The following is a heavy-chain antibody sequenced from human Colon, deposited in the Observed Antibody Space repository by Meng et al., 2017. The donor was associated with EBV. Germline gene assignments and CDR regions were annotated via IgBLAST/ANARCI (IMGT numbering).Heavy chain of an antibody. D-gene: IGHD3-10*01. CDR1: GGSISKYNW. CDR2: IFHSGSP. J-gene: IGHJ5*02. Sequence: QVPPPEAGPGLSEASGDLSLPLAVSGGSISKYNWWVLVRSPPGEGPEGIGDIFHSGSPKHNPSLQSRVTMAMDKSKSQFSLRLSSVTAADTAVYYCASSDYYGSGSYYPWGQGTLVTVSS. CDR3: ASSDYYGSGSYYP. V-gene: IGHV4-4*02.